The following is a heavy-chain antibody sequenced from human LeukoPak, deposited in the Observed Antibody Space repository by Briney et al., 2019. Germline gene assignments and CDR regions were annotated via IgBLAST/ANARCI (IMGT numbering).Heavy chain of an antibody. CDR2: NK. J-gene: IGHJ6*02. Sequence: NKYYADSVKGRFTISRDNSKNTLYLQMNSLRAEDTAVYYCAKGSTPDSSGYPYYYYGMDVWGQGTTVTVSS. D-gene: IGHD3-22*01. CDR3: AKGSTPDSSGYPYYYYGMDV. V-gene: IGHV3-30*02.